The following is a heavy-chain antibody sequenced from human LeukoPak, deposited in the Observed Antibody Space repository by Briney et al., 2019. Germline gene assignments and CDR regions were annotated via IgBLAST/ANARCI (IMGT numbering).Heavy chain of an antibody. Sequence: PGGSLRLSCAASGFTFSSYAMSWVRQAPGKGLEWVSTTGGSGGVTQYADSVKGRFTMSRDNSKNTLYLQMNSLRVEDTAIYYCERSLTAYFRGLDYWGQGALVTVSS. CDR2: TGGSGGVT. J-gene: IGHJ4*02. D-gene: IGHD3-9*01. CDR3: ERSLTAYFRGLDY. CDR1: GFTFSSYA. V-gene: IGHV3-23*01.